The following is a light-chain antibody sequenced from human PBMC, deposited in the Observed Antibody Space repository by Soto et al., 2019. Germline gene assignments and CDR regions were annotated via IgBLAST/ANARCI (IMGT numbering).Light chain of an antibody. CDR3: ASWDDNLNGGV. V-gene: IGLV1-44*01. CDR1: SSNIGTYT. CDR2: TDY. J-gene: IGLJ3*02. Sequence: QSVLTQPPSASGTPGQRVTISCSGTSSNIGTYTVNWYQQLPGTAPKLLIYTDYQRPSGVPDRFSGSKSGTSASLAINGLHSEDEADYYCASWDDNLNGGVFDGGTKVTVL.